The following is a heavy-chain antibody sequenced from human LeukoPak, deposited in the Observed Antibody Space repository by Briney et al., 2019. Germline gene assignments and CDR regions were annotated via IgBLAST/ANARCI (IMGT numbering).Heavy chain of an antibody. CDR3: AKGYCSSISCLVDY. D-gene: IGHD2-2*01. J-gene: IGHJ4*02. CDR2: ISWNSGSI. CDR1: GFTFDDYA. Sequence: GGSLRLSCAASGFTFDDYAMHWVRQAPGKGLEWVSGISWNSGSIGYADSVKGRFTISRDNAKNSLYLQMNSLRAEVTALYYCAKGYCSSISCLVDYWGQGTLVTVSS. V-gene: IGHV3-9*01.